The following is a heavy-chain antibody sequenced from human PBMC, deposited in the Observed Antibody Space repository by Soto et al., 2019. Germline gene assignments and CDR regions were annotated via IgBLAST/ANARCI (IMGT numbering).Heavy chain of an antibody. D-gene: IGHD6-6*01. CDR2: TYYRSKWYN. CDR3: ARVEIEYSSSSDYYYGMDA. V-gene: IGHV6-1*01. J-gene: IGHJ6*02. Sequence: SQTLSLTCAISGDSVSSNSAAWNWIRQSPSRGLEWLGRTYYRSKWYNDYAVSVKSRITINPDTSKNQFSLQLNSVTPEDTAVYYCARVEIEYSSSSDYYYGMDAWGQGTTVTVSS. CDR1: GDSVSSNSAA.